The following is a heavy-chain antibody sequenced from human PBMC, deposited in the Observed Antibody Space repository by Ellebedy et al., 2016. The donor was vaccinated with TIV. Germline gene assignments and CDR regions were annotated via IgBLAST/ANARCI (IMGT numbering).Heavy chain of an antibody. V-gene: IGHV3-74*01. D-gene: IGHD1-26*01. J-gene: IGHJ4*02. CDR1: GFTFSSYW. Sequence: GESLKISCAASGFTFSSYWMYWVRRAPGKGLVCVSRINGDGSVSDYADSVKGRFTISRDNAKNTVYLLMNSLRAEDTALYYCARAHGSEVGGSYSFWGQGTLVTVSS. CDR3: ARAHGSEVGGSYSF. CDR2: INGDGSVS.